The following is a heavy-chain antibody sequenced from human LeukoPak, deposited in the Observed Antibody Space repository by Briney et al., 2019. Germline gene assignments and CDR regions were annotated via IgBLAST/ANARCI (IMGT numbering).Heavy chain of an antibody. J-gene: IGHJ3*02. Sequence: GGSLRLSCAASGFTFSSYAMHWVRQAPGKGLEWVAVISYDESNKYYADSVKGRFTISRDNSKNTLYLQMNSLRPEDTAVSYCAREEAGEPQGGGFDIWGQGTMVTVSS. V-gene: IGHV3-30*04. CDR1: GFTFSSYA. CDR3: AREEAGEPQGGGFDI. CDR2: ISYDESNK. D-gene: IGHD3-16*01.